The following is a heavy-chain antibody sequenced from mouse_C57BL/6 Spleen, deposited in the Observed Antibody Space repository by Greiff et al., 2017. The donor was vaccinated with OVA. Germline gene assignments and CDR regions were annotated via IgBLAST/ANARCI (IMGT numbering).Heavy chain of an antibody. CDR3: ERFPHCYDSNPLYAMDY. D-gene: IGHD2-5*01. CDR1: GFTFTDYY. CDR2: IRNTANGYTT. J-gene: IGHJ4*01. Sequence: EVKVVESGGGLVQPGGSLSLSCAASGFTFTDYYMSWVRQPPGKALEWLGFIRNTANGYTTHSPPSFQCRFTISTDNSQRIIYLQMNALIAEDSATYYWERFPHCYDSNPLYAMDYWGQGTSVTVSS. V-gene: IGHV7-3*01.